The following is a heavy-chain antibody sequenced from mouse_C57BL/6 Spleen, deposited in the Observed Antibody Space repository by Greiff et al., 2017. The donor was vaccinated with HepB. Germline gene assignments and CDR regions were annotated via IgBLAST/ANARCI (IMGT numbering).Heavy chain of an antibody. CDR1: GFTFSSYA. CDR2: ISSGGDYI. CDR3: TRDYYGSSYGDAMDY. D-gene: IGHD1-1*01. J-gene: IGHJ4*01. Sequence: EVKVVDSGEGLVKPGGSLKLSCAASGFTFSSYAMSWVRQTPEKRLEWVAYISSGGDYIYYADTVKGRFTISRDNARNTLYLQMSSLKSEDTAMYYCTRDYYGSSYGDAMDYWGQGTSVTVSS. V-gene: IGHV5-9-1*02.